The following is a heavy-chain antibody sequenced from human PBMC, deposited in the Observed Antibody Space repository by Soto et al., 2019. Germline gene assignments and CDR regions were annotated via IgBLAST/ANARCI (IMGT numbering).Heavy chain of an antibody. CDR2: ISGSGDKT. Sequence: EVQLLESGGGLEQPGGSLRLSCAASGFSFNTYAMNWVRQAPGKGLEWVSTISGSGDKTYYVDSVRGRFTISRDNSKNTLYLQMNNLRVDDTTLYYCAKDQSAVTSGAPLDYWGQGTLVTVSP. J-gene: IGHJ4*02. CDR1: GFSFNTYA. CDR3: AKDQSAVTSGAPLDY. V-gene: IGHV3-23*01. D-gene: IGHD4-17*01.